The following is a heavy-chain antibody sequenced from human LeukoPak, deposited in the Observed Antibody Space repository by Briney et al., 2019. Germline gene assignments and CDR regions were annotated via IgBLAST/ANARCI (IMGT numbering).Heavy chain of an antibody. V-gene: IGHV3-23*01. CDR1: GFTFSSYA. CDR3: AKDWLELPPPPQSMDY. D-gene: IGHD1-26*01. CDR2: ISGSGGST. Sequence: GGSLRLSCAASGFTFSSYAMSWVRQAPGKGLEWVSAISGSGGSTYYADSVKGRFTISRDNSKNTLYLQMNSLRAEDTAVYYCAKDWLELPPPPQSMDYWGQGTLVTVSS. J-gene: IGHJ4*02.